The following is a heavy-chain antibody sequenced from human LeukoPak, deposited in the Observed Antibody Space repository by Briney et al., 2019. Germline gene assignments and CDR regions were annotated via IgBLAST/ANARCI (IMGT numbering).Heavy chain of an antibody. V-gene: IGHV1-69*04. CDR3: ARGSPSPSGPVDY. CDR1: RGTFSSYA. CDR2: IIPIFGIA. D-gene: IGHD6-19*01. J-gene: IGHJ4*02. Sequence: SVKVSCKASRGTFSSYAISWVRQAPGQGLEWMGRIIPIFGIANYAQKFQGRVTITADKSTSTAYMELSSLRSEDTAVYYCARGSPSPSGPVDYWGQGTLVTVSS.